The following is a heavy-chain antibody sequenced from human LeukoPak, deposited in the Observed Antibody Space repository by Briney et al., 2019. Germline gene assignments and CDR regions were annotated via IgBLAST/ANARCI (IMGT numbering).Heavy chain of an antibody. Sequence: GGSLRLSRAASGFTFGSYAMSWVRQAPGKGLEWVSAISGSGGSTYYADSVKGRFTISRDNSKNTLYLQMNSLRAEDTAVYYCAKDAYDFWSGYYTGGFDYWGQGTLVTVSS. V-gene: IGHV3-23*01. CDR2: ISGSGGST. CDR3: AKDAYDFWSGYYTGGFDY. J-gene: IGHJ4*02. CDR1: GFTFGSYA. D-gene: IGHD3-3*01.